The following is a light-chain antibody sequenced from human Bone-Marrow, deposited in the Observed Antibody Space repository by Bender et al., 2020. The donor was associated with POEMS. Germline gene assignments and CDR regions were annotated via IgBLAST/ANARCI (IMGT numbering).Light chain of an antibody. V-gene: IGLV1-44*01. Sequence: QSVLTQPPSASGTPGQRVTISCSGGSSNIGAHAVNWYQHLPGTAPKLLIYSSHRRPSGVSNRFSGSKSGNTASLTISGLQTEDEADYHCCSFAIANTFVFGTGTKVTVL. CDR2: SSH. CDR1: SSNIGAHA. J-gene: IGLJ1*01. CDR3: CSFAIANTFV.